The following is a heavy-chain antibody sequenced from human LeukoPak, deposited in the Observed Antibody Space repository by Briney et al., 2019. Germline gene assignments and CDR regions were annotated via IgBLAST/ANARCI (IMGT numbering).Heavy chain of an antibody. CDR2: ISSSSTYI. Sequence: GGSLRLSCAASGFTFSTYTMNWVRQAPGKGLEWVSSISSSSTYIYYADSVKGRFTISRDNAKNSLYLQMLSLRAEDTAVYYCAKDIYAGSWPSDYWGQGTLVTVSS. D-gene: IGHD4-23*01. J-gene: IGHJ4*02. CDR1: GFTFSTYT. V-gene: IGHV3-21*01. CDR3: AKDIYAGSWPSDY.